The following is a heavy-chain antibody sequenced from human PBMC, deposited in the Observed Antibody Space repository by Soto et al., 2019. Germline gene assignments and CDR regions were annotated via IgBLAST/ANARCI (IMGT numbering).Heavy chain of an antibody. Sequence: QVQLVESGGGVVQPGRSLRLSCAASGFTFSSYGMHWVRQAPGKGLAWVAVIWYDGSNKYYADSVKGRFTISRDNSKNTLSLQMNSLRAEDTAVYYCARGTVHFDYWGQGTLVTVSS. J-gene: IGHJ4*02. CDR3: ARGTVHFDY. V-gene: IGHV3-33*01. D-gene: IGHD1-1*01. CDR1: GFTFSSYG. CDR2: IWYDGSNK.